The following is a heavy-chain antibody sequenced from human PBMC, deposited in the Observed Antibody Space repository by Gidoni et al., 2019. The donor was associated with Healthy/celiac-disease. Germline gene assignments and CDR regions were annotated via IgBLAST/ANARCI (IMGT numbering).Heavy chain of an antibody. CDR3: ARDVDKYSGSSAAFDP. CDR2: ITPNSGGT. D-gene: IGHD1-26*01. J-gene: IGHJ5*02. V-gene: IGHV1-2*02. CDR1: GYTFTGYY. Sequence: QVQPVQPGAEAKKPGASVKVSCKASGYTFTGYYMHWVRQAPGQGLEWMGWITPNSGGTNYAQKFQGRVTMTRDTSISTAYMELSRLRSDDTAVYYCARDVDKYSGSSAAFDPWGQGTLVTVSS.